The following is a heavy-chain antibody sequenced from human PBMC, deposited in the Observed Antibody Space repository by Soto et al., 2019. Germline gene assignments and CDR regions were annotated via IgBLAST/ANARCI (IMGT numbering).Heavy chain of an antibody. D-gene: IGHD3-22*01. J-gene: IGHJ4*02. CDR3: AKDPPSYYYDSSGYYYGYFDY. V-gene: IGHV3-23*01. Sequence: PGGSLRLSCAASGFTFSSYAMSWVRQAPGKGLEWVSAISGSGGSTYYADSVKGRFTISRDNSKNTLYLQMNSLRAEDTAVYYCAKDPPSYYYDSSGYYYGYFDYWGQGTLVTVSS. CDR1: GFTFSSYA. CDR2: ISGSGGST.